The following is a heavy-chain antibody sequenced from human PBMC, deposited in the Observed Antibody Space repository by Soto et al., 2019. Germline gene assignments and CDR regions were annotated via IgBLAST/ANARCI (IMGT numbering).Heavy chain of an antibody. CDR3: AREPPLLLRFGEGTGWFDP. D-gene: IGHD3-10*01. J-gene: IGHJ5*02. CDR1: GGSFSGYY. V-gene: IGHV4-34*01. Sequence: SETLSLTCAVYGGSFSGYYWSWIRQPPGKGLEWIGEINHSGSTNYNPSLKSRVTISVDTSKNQFSLKLSSVTAADTAVYYCAREPPLLLRFGEGTGWFDPWVQGTLVT. CDR2: INHSGST.